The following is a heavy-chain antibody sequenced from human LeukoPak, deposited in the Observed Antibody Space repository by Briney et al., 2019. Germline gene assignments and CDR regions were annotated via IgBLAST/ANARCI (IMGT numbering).Heavy chain of an antibody. D-gene: IGHD3-9*01. V-gene: IGHV4-30-4*08. Sequence: LRLSCAASGFTFSTNAMSWIRQPPGKGLEWIGYIYYSGSTSYNPSLKSRVTISVDTSKNQFSLKLTSVTAADTAVYYCARGFDAHNAFDIWGQGTMVTVSS. J-gene: IGHJ3*02. CDR1: GFTFSTNA. CDR2: IYYSGST. CDR3: ARGFDAHNAFDI.